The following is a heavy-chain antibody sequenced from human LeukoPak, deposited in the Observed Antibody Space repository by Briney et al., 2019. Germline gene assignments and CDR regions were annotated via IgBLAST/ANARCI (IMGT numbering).Heavy chain of an antibody. V-gene: IGHV3-23*01. CDR1: GFTFSIYA. J-gene: IGHJ4*02. D-gene: IGHD3-10*01. CDR2: ISSGGGST. CDR3: AKEPPHGSGSYFDY. Sequence: GGSLRLSCAASGFTFSIYAMSWVRQAPGRGLEWVSAISSGGGSTYYADSVKGRFTISRDNSKNTLYLQMNSLRAEDTAVYYCAKEPPHGSGSYFDYWGQGTLVTVSS.